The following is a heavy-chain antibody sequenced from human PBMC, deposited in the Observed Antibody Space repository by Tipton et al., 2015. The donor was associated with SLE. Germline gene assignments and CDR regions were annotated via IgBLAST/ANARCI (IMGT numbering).Heavy chain of an antibody. CDR1: GGSISNYY. CDR3: AIPTTQHCSGGGCYRHDAFDI. J-gene: IGHJ3*02. D-gene: IGHD2-15*01. CDR2: IYYNGNT. V-gene: IGHV4-59*08. Sequence: TLSLTCTVSGGSISNYYWTWIRQAPGGGLEWIGNIYYNGNTNYNPSLKSRVTISVDTSKNQFSLKLNSVTAADTAVYYCAIPTTQHCSGGGCYRHDAFDIWGQGTMVTVSS.